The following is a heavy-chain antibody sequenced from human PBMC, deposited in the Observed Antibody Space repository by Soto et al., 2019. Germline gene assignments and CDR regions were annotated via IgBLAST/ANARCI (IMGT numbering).Heavy chain of an antibody. D-gene: IGHD2-8*01. CDR3: ARGGMGPLFEALDY. V-gene: IGHV4-59*01. CDR2: IYYSGST. CDR1: GGSINSYY. Sequence: QVQLQESGPGLVKPSETLSLTCTVSGGSINSYYWYWIRQPPGKGLEWIAYIYYSGSTNYNPSLKSRVTISVNTSKNQFSLKLSSVTAADTAVYYCARGGMGPLFEALDYWGQGTLVTVSS. J-gene: IGHJ4*02.